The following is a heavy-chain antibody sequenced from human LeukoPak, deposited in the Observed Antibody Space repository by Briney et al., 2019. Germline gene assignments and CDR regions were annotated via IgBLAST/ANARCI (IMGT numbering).Heavy chain of an antibody. CDR1: GFTFSDYY. V-gene: IGHV3-11*06. D-gene: IGHD4-11*01. CDR2: ISSSSSYI. J-gene: IGHJ6*03. CDR3: ARGQATTSWATYYMDV. Sequence: GGSLRLSCAASGFTFSDYYMSWIRQAPGKGLEWVSSISSSSSYIYYADSVKGRFTISRDNAKNSLYLQMNSLRAEDTAVYYCARGQATTSWATYYMDVWGKGTTVTVSS.